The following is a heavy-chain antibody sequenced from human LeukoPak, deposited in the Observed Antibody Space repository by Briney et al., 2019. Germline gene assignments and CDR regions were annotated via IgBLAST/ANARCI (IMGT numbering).Heavy chain of an antibody. V-gene: IGHV1-2*02. D-gene: IGHD3-22*01. Sequence: VASVKVSCKASGYTFTGYYMHWVRQAPGQGLEWMGWINPNSGGTNYAQKFRGRVTMTRDTSISTAYMELSRLRSDDTAVYYCAREGPGGGSGYSNDYWGQGTLVTVSS. CDR2: INPNSGGT. CDR3: AREGPGGGSGYSNDY. J-gene: IGHJ4*02. CDR1: GYTFTGYY.